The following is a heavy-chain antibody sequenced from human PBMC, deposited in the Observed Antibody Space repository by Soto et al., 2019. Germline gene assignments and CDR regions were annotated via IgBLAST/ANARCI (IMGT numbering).Heavy chain of an antibody. CDR3: ARPRFRGMDV. Sequence: GGSLRLSCVASGFRLSNHFMNWVRQAPGKGLEWVATIKEDGREKYYVESVEGRFTISRDNAKNSLYLEVSNVRDGDTAVYYCARPRFRGMDVWGQGTTVTVSS. CDR1: GFRLSNHF. V-gene: IGHV3-7*03. D-gene: IGHD3-10*01. CDR2: IKEDGREK. J-gene: IGHJ6*02.